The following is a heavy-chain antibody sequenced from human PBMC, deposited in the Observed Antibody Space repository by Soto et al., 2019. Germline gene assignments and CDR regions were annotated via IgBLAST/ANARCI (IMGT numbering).Heavy chain of an antibody. CDR1: GGSISSSSYY. J-gene: IGHJ5*02. Sequence: SDTLSLTCTVSGGSISSSSYYWGWIRQPPGKGLEWIGSIYYSGSTYYNPSLKSRVTISVDTSKNQFSLKLSSVTAADTAVYYCARHAHLYWFDPWGQGTLVTVSS. CDR3: ARHAHLYWFDP. CDR2: IYYSGST. V-gene: IGHV4-39*01.